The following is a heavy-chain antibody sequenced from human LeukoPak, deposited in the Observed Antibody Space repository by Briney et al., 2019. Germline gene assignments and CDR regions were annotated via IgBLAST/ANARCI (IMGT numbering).Heavy chain of an antibody. CDR3: ARDYYDSSDQLHAGAHAFDI. V-gene: IGHV3-33*08. CDR2: IWYDGINK. J-gene: IGHJ3*02. CDR1: GFTFSSYT. D-gene: IGHD3-22*01. Sequence: PGGSLRLSCAASGFTFSSYTMSWVRQAPGKGLEWVAIIWYDGINKYCADSVKGRFTISRDNSKNTLYLQMNSLRAEDTAVYYCARDYYDSSDQLHAGAHAFDIWGQGTMVTVSS.